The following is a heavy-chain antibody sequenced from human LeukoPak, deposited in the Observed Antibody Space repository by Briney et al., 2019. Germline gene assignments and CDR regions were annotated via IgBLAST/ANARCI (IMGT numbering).Heavy chain of an antibody. D-gene: IGHD2-15*01. Sequence: SETPSLTCSVSGFSIRSGSHYSGWVRQPPGQGLEWIGSIYHSGGTYYSPSLNSRVTISVDTSNNQFSLELSSVTAADTAVYYCATSGVLYWIQGWGQGTLVTVSS. CDR3: ATSGVLYWIQG. CDR1: GFSIRSGSHY. J-gene: IGHJ4*02. V-gene: IGHV4-39*07. CDR2: IYHSGGT.